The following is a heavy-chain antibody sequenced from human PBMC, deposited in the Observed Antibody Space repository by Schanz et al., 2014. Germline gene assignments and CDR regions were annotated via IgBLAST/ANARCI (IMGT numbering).Heavy chain of an antibody. CDR3: ARDKGGYYPFDY. CDR1: GFSFSVSW. V-gene: IGHV3-7*01. CDR2: IKEDGSQK. J-gene: IGHJ4*02. D-gene: IGHD3-3*01. Sequence: EVQLVESGGGLVQPGGSLRLSCAASGFSFSVSWMNWVRQAPGKGLEWVATIKEDGSQKYYLDSVKGRFTISRDNARNSLYLQMNSLRAEDTAVYYCARDKGGYYPFDYWGQGTLVTVSS.